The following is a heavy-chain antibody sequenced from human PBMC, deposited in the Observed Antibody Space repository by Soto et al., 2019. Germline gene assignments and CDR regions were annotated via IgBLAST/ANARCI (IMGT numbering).Heavy chain of an antibody. D-gene: IGHD4-17*01. V-gene: IGHV4-59*01. CDR2: VFFTGST. CDR1: GGSIRNYY. J-gene: IGHJ4*02. Sequence: SETLSLTCTVSGGSIRNYYLTWIQQSPGKGLEWIGHVFFTGSTKYSPSLESRVTISVDTSQNQFSLSLTSVTTADTAVYYCAREDGDFVYVHWGQGTLVTVSS. CDR3: AREDGDFVYVH.